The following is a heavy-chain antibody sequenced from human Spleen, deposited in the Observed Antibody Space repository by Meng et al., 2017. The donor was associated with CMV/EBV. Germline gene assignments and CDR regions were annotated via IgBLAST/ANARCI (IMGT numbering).Heavy chain of an antibody. J-gene: IGHJ6*02. D-gene: IGHD5-24*01. CDR3: AKDRGDGYNYNYYGMDV. CDR1: GFTVSSNY. Sequence: GESLKISCAASGFTVSSNYMSWVRQAPGKGLEWVSVIYSGGSTYYADSVKGRFTISRDNSKNTLYLQMNSLRAEDTAVYYCAKDRGDGYNYNYYGMDVWGQGTTVTVSS. CDR2: IYSGGST. V-gene: IGHV3-53*01.